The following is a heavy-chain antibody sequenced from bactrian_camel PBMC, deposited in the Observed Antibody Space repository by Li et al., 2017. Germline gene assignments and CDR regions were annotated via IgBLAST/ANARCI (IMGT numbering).Heavy chain of an antibody. Sequence: HVQLVESGGGSVQAGESLRLSCTASEYIASDSCLSWFRQVPGKRREGVARIYVGDGSTYYAGSVKGRFTISHDAAKNPIDLEMNSLKPDDTAVYYCAATGQMLSVAGCRTQGTQVTVS. CDR2: IYVGDGST. CDR1: EYIASDSC. V-gene: IGHV3S1*01. J-gene: IGHJ4*01. D-gene: IGHD1*01.